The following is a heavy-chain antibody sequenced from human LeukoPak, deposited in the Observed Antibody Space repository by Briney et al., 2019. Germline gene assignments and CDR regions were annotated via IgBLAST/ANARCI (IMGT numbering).Heavy chain of an antibody. CDR3: AKDHLASAYDYVWGSYRYCSDY. D-gene: IGHD3-16*02. CDR2: ISSSSSII. CDR1: GFTFSSYS. V-gene: IGHV3-48*01. J-gene: IGHJ4*02. Sequence: GGSLRLSCAASGFTFSSYSMNWVRQAPGKGLEWVSYISSSSSIIYYADSVKGRFTISRDNSKNTLYLQMNSLRAEDTAVYYCAKDHLASAYDYVWGSYRYCSDYWGQGTLVTVSS.